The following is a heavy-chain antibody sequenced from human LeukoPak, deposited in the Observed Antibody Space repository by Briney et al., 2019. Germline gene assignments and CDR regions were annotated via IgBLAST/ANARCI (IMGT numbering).Heavy chain of an antibody. CDR3: AKLEDYDILTGLDY. Sequence: GGSLRLSCAASGFTFSNYGLHWVRQAPGKGLEWVAFIRYDGSNKYYADSVKGRFTISRDNSKNTLYLQMNSLRAEDTAVYYCAKLEDYDILTGLDYWGQGTLVTVSS. V-gene: IGHV3-30*02. J-gene: IGHJ4*02. CDR1: GFTFSNYG. D-gene: IGHD3-9*01. CDR2: IRYDGSNK.